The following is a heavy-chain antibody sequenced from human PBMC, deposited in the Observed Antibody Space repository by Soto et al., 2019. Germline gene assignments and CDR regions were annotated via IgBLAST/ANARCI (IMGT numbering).Heavy chain of an antibody. CDR3: AGINYDIFTGYFSDY. D-gene: IGHD3-9*01. J-gene: IGHJ4*02. CDR1: GFTFSDYG. V-gene: IGHV3-33*01. Sequence: QVHLLESGGGVVQPGGSLRLSCAASGFTFSDYGMHWVRQAPGKGLEWVALIWHDGSNEYYADSMKGRFIISRDNSKNTLSLQMNSLRAEDTAVYYCAGINYDIFTGYFSDYWGQGALVTVSS. CDR2: IWHDGSNE.